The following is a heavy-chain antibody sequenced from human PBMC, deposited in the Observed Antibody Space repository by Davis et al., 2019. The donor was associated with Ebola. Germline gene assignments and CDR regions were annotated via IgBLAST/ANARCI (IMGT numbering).Heavy chain of an antibody. CDR1: GYSFTSYW. J-gene: IGHJ6*02. Sequence: GGSLRLSCQRSGYSFTSYWISWVRQLPGNGLEWMGRIDPSDSYTNYSPSFQGHVTISADKSISTAYLQWSSLKASDTAMYYCARHFPLVAARLYYYYGMDVWGQGTTVTVSS. CDR3: ARHFPLVAARLYYYYGMDV. CDR2: IDPSDSYT. V-gene: IGHV5-10-1*01. D-gene: IGHD6-6*01.